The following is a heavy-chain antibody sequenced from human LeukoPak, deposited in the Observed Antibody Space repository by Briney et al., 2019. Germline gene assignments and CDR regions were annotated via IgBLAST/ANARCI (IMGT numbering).Heavy chain of an antibody. V-gene: IGHV3-7*04. Sequence: GGSLRLSCAASGFTFSSYWMSWVRQAPGKGLEWAANIKQDGSEKYYVDSVKGRFTISRDNAKNSLYLQMNSLRAEDTAVYYCARDGCSSTSCYDYWGQGTLVTVSS. J-gene: IGHJ4*02. CDR2: IKQDGSEK. CDR1: GFTFSSYW. D-gene: IGHD2-2*01. CDR3: ARDGCSSTSCYDY.